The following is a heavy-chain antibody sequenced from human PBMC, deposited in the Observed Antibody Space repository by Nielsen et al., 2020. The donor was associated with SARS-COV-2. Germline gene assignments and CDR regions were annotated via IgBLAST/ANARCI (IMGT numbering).Heavy chain of an antibody. Sequence: SVKVSCKASGGTFSSYAISWVRQAPGQGLEWMGGIIPIFGTANYAQKFQGRVTITADESTSTAYMELSSLRAEDTAVYYCARDWSVAGHFDSWGQGTLVTVSS. CDR1: GGTFSSYA. V-gene: IGHV1-69*13. CDR2: IIPIFGTA. D-gene: IGHD6-19*01. J-gene: IGHJ4*02. CDR3: ARDWSVAGHFDS.